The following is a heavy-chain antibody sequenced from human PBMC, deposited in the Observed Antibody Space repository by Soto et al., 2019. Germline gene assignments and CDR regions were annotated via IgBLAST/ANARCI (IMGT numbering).Heavy chain of an antibody. V-gene: IGHV1-18*01. Sequence: QVQLVQSGAEVKKPGASVKVSCKASGYTFTSYGISWVRQAPGQGLEWMGWINAYNGNTNYAQKLQGRVTMTKDTSPSTAYMELWSLRSDDTAVYYCATYGPGSYYSGHYWFDPWGQGTPVTVSS. CDR2: INAYNGNT. D-gene: IGHD3-10*01. CDR1: GYTFTSYG. J-gene: IGHJ5*02. CDR3: ATYGPGSYYSGHYWFDP.